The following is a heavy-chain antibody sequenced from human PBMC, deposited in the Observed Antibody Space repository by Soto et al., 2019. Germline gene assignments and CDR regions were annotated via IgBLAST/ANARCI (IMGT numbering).Heavy chain of an antibody. V-gene: IGHV3-13*01. CDR1: GFTFSNYD. Sequence: GSLRLSCAASGFTFSNYDMHWVRQAPGKGLEWVSAFGSAGDIYYTDSVKGRFTISRENSKNTLYLKMNSLRDEDTAVYYCVKDSSRAPINWFDPGGXGTLVTV. CDR3: VKDSSRAPINWFDP. CDR2: FGSAGDI. J-gene: IGHJ5*02.